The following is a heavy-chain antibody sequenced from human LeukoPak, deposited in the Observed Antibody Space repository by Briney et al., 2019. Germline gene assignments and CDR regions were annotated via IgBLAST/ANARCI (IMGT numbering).Heavy chain of an antibody. D-gene: IGHD2-2*01. V-gene: IGHV4-59*08. CDR1: GGSISSYY. CDR3: ARYYCIGTSCYSTNWFDP. CDR2: IYYSGST. J-gene: IGHJ5*02. Sequence: PSETLSLTCTVSGGSISSYYWSWIRQPPGKGLEWIGYIYYSGSTNYNPSFKSRVTMSVDTSKNQFSLRLSSVTAADTAIYYCARYYCIGTSCYSTNWFDPWGQGTLVTVSS.